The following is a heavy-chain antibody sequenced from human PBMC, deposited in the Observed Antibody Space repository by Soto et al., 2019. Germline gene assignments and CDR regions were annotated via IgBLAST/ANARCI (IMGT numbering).Heavy chain of an antibody. D-gene: IGHD2-2*02. Sequence: QVQLVQSGAEVKKPGASVKVSCKASGYTFTSYGISWVRQAPGQGLEWMGWISAYNGNTNYAQKLQGRVTMTTDTSTSTAYMELRSLRSDDTAVYYCARDPLRYCSSTSCYTYFDYWGQGTLVTVSS. CDR3: ARDPLRYCSSTSCYTYFDY. CDR2: ISAYNGNT. CDR1: GYTFTSYG. V-gene: IGHV1-18*01. J-gene: IGHJ4*02.